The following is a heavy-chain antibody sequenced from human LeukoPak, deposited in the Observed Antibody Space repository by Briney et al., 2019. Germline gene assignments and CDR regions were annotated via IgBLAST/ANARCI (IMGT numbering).Heavy chain of an antibody. Sequence: PSETLSLTCIVSGGSIIIDNYYWAWIRQPPGKGLEWIGSAHYSGDAYYNPSLKSRVTISVDTSKNQFSLKLSSVTAADTAVYYCARVVSYYDSPPYFFDIWGQGTMVTVSS. CDR1: GGSIIIDNYY. CDR2: AHYSGDA. D-gene: IGHD3-22*01. CDR3: ARVVSYYDSPPYFFDI. V-gene: IGHV4-39*07. J-gene: IGHJ3*02.